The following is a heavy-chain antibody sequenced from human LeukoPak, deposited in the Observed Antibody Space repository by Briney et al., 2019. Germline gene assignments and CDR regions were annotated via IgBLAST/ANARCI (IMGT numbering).Heavy chain of an antibody. V-gene: IGHV3-23*01. Sequence: PGGSLRLSCAASGFTFSSYAMSWVRQAPGKGLEWVSAISGSGGSTYYADSVKGWFTISRDNSKNTLYLQMNSLRAEDTAVYYCAKARYDFWSGYYVNYWGQGTLVTVSS. CDR1: GFTFSSYA. D-gene: IGHD3-3*01. CDR3: AKARYDFWSGYYVNY. J-gene: IGHJ4*02. CDR2: ISGSGGST.